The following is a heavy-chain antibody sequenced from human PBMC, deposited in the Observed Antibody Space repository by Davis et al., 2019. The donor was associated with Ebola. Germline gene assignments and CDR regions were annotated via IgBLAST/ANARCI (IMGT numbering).Heavy chain of an antibody. CDR1: GFIFSSYA. V-gene: IGHV3-11*01. CDR3: AIEGSSTYFDY. CDR2: ISSSGSTI. D-gene: IGHD1-26*01. Sequence: GESLKISCAASGFIFSSYAVSWIRQAPGKGLEWVSYISSSGSTIYYADSVKGRFTISRDNAKNSLYLQMNSLRAEDTAVYYCAIEGSSTYFDYWGQGTLVTVSS. J-gene: IGHJ4*02.